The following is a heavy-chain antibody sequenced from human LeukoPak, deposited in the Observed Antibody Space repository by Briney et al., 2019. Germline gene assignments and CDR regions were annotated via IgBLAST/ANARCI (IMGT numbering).Heavy chain of an antibody. CDR1: GYTFTGYY. J-gene: IGHJ1*01. Sequence: ASVKVSCKASGYTFTGYYMHWVRQAPGQGLEWMGWINPNSGGTNYAQKFQGRVTMTRDTSISTAYMELSRLRSDDTAVYYCARAAAAPTEYFQHWGQGTLVTVSS. CDR2: INPNSGGT. D-gene: IGHD6-13*01. V-gene: IGHV1-2*02. CDR3: ARAAAAPTEYFQH.